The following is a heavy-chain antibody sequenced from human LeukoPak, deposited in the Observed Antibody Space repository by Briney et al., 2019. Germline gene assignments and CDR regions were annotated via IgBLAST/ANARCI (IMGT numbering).Heavy chain of an antibody. CDR3: AARPRMPPRFDY. D-gene: IGHD1-14*01. Sequence: GGSLRLSCAGSGFTFSSYPMGWVRQAPGKGLQWVSAISNGGGSAYYADSVKGRFTISRDNSKSTLYLQMNSLRAEDTAIYYCAARPRMPPRFDYWGRGTLVTVSS. CDR2: ISNGGGSA. J-gene: IGHJ4*02. CDR1: GFTFSSYP. V-gene: IGHV3-23*01.